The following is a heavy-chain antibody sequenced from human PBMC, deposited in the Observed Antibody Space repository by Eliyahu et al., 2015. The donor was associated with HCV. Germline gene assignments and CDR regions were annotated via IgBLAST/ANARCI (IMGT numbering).Heavy chain of an antibody. Sequence: QVQLVESGGGVVQPGRSLRLSCAASGFTFSSXGMXWVRQAPGKGLEWVAVIWYDGSNKYYADSVKGRFTISRDNSKNTLYLQMNSLRAEDTAVYYCAREKGGDYGDYDEGSWFDPWGQGTLVTVSS. CDR3: AREKGGDYGDYDEGSWFDP. D-gene: IGHD4-17*01. CDR2: IWYDGSNK. CDR1: GFTFSSXG. V-gene: IGHV3-33*01. J-gene: IGHJ5*02.